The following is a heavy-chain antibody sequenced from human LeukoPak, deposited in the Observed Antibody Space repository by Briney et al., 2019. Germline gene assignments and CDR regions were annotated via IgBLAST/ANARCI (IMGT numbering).Heavy chain of an antibody. CDR1: GGSFSGYY. Sequence: PSETLSLTCAVYGGSFSGYYWGWIRQPPGKGLEWIGEINHSGSTNYNPSLKSRVTISVDTSKNQFSLKLSSVTAADTAVYYCARLNPDSSGYYYYYYMDVWGKGTTVTVSS. CDR2: INHSGST. CDR3: ARLNPDSSGYYYYYYMDV. J-gene: IGHJ6*03. V-gene: IGHV4-34*01. D-gene: IGHD3-22*01.